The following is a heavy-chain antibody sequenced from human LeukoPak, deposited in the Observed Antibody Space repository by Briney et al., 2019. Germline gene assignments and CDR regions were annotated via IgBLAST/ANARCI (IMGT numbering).Heavy chain of an antibody. V-gene: IGHV4-38-2*01. CDR2: IYHSGST. CDR3: ARHVTVVVPAARIDY. CDR1: GYSISSGYY. J-gene: IGHJ4*02. D-gene: IGHD2-2*01. Sequence: SGTLSLTCAVSGYSISSGYYCGWIRQPPGQGLEWIGSIYHSGSTYYNPSLKSRVTISVDTAKNQFSLKLSSLTAADTAVYYCARHVTVVVPAARIDYWGQGTLVTVSS.